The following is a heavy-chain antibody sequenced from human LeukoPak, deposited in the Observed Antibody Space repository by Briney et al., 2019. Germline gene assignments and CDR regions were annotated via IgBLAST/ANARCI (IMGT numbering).Heavy chain of an antibody. D-gene: IGHD1-1*01. CDR2: IVVGSGNT. V-gene: IGHV1-58*02. Sequence: GASVKVSCKASGFTFTSSAMQWVRQARGQRLEWIGWIVVGSGNTNYAQKFQERVTITRDMSTSTAYMELSSLRSEDAAVYYCAAVSVRYYYYGMDVWGQGTTVTVSS. CDR1: GFTFTSSA. CDR3: AAVSVRYYYYGMDV. J-gene: IGHJ6*02.